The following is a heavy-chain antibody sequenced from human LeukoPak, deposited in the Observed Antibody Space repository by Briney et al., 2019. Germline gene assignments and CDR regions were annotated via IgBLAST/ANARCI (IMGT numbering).Heavy chain of an antibody. Sequence: ASVKVSCKASGYTLTGYYMHWVRQATGQGLEWMGWINPNSGGTNYAQKFQGRVTMTRDTSISTAYMELSSLRSDDTAVYYCAREGGHDILTVNNWFDPWGQGTLVTVSS. CDR1: GYTLTGYY. CDR3: AREGGHDILTVNNWFDP. J-gene: IGHJ5*02. CDR2: INPNSGGT. V-gene: IGHV1-2*02. D-gene: IGHD3-9*01.